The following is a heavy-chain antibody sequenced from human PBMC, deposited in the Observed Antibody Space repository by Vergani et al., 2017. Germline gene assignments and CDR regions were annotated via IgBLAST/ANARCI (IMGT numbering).Heavy chain of an antibody. Sequence: HVQLQQWVGGLLKPSETLSLTCVVNGGSSTSYHWTWIRQSPGEGLEWVGDIDHTGRPDYNPSLKSRLTMSVDKSRNQFSLTLNSVTATDTAIYFCARVNTETNGHLYYYYYMDVWGQGTAVTVS. D-gene: IGHD4-11*01. J-gene: IGHJ6*03. CDR3: ARVNTETNGHLYYYYYMDV. CDR1: GGSSTSYH. CDR2: IDHTGRP. V-gene: IGHV4-34*01.